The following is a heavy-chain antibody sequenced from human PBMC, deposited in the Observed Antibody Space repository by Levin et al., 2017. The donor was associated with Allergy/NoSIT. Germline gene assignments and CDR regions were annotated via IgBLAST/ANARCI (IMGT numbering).Heavy chain of an antibody. CDR1: GYTFTGYY. Sequence: GESLKISCKASGYTFTGYYMHWVRQAPGQGLEWMGWINPNSGGTNYAQKFQGWVTMTRDTSISTAYMELSRLRSDDTAVYYCARERYCSGGSCYDDAFDIWGQGTMVTVSS. J-gene: IGHJ3*02. CDR3: ARERYCSGGSCYDDAFDI. D-gene: IGHD2-15*01. CDR2: INPNSGGT. V-gene: IGHV1-2*04.